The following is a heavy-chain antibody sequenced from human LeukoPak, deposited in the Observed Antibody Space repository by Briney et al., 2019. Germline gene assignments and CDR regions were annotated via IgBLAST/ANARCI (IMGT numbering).Heavy chain of an antibody. CDR3: ARDRGYYYHYYMDI. CDR2: MNPNSGNR. CDR1: GYTFTSYD. D-gene: IGHD3-10*01. J-gene: IGHJ6*03. Sequence: ASVKVSCKASGYTFTSYDINWVRQATGQGLEWMGWMNPNSGNRGYAQKFQGRVTMTRNTSISTAYMELTSLRSEDTAVYYCARDRGYYYHYYMDIWGKGTTVTVSS. V-gene: IGHV1-8*01.